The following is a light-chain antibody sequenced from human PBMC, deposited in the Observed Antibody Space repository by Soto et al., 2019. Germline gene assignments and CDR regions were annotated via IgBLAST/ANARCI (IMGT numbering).Light chain of an antibody. V-gene: IGKV3-11*01. CDR2: DAS. Sequence: EIVLTQSPATLSLSPGERATLSCRASQSVSSYLAWYQQKPGQAPRLLIDDASNRATGIPARFSGSGSETDFTLTISSLEPEDFAVYYCQQRSNWKLTFGGGTKVEIK. J-gene: IGKJ4*01. CDR3: QQRSNWKLT. CDR1: QSVSSY.